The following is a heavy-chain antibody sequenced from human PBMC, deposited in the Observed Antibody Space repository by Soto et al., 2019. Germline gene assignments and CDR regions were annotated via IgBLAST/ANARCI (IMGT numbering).Heavy chain of an antibody. V-gene: IGHV1-24*01. D-gene: IGHD3-9*01. CDR1: GYTLTELS. CDR3: ATLTPALRYFDANAFDI. CDR2: FDPEDGET. Sequence: EASVKVSCKVSGYTLTELSMHWVRQAPGKGLEWMGGFDPEDGETIYAQKFQGRVTMTEDTSTDTAYMELSSLRSEDTAVYYCATLTPALRYFDANAFDIWGQGTMVTVSS. J-gene: IGHJ3*02.